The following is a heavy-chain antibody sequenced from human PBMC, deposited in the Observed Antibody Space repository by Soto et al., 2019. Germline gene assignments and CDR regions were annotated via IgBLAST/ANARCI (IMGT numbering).Heavy chain of an antibody. J-gene: IGHJ5*02. CDR2: VYFTGTT. Sequence: QLQLQESGPGLVKPSQTLSLTCTVSGGSINNGHFYWGWIRQPPGKGLEWIGYVYFTGTTYLNPSRKSRINMSFVTSKTQFSLKLSSVTAADTAVYYCVRGYYYGSGSLHWFDPWCQGTLVTVSS. D-gene: IGHD3-10*01. CDR1: GGSINNGHFY. CDR3: VRGYYYGSGSLHWFDP. V-gene: IGHV4-30-4*01.